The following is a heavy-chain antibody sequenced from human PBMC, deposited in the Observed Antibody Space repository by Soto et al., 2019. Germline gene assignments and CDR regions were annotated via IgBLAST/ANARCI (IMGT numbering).Heavy chain of an antibody. CDR1: GFTFSSYG. Sequence: SGFTFSSYGMHWVRQAPGKGLEWVAVISYDGSNKYYADSVKGRFTISRDNSKNTLYLQMNSLRAEDTAVYYCARIGYSSSSNDFWGQGTLVTVSS. J-gene: IGHJ4*02. V-gene: IGHV3-33*05. CDR3: ARIGYSSSSNDF. D-gene: IGHD6-6*01. CDR2: ISYDGSNK.